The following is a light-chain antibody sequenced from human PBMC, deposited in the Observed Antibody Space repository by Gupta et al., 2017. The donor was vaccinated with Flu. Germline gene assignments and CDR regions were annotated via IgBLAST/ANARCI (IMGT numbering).Light chain of an antibody. CDR3: QQYNNWPPWT. Sequence: EIVLTQSPATLSVSPGERATLSCRASQGVSYNLAWYQQKVGQTPRLLIYDASTRAAGIPARFSGSGSGTEFTLTISSLQSEDFAVYYCQQYNNWPPWTFGRGTKVEIK. CDR2: DAS. J-gene: IGKJ1*01. V-gene: IGKV3-15*01. CDR1: QGVSYN.